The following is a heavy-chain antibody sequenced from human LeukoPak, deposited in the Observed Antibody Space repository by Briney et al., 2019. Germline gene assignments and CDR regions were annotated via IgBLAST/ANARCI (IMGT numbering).Heavy chain of an antibody. CDR1: GGSVSSGSYY. Sequence: SETPSLTCTVSGGSVSSGSYYWSWIRQPPGKGLEWIGYIYYSGTTNYNPSLNSRVTISVDTSKNQFSLKLSSVTAADTAVYYCASFRFFDSSGYRNWGQAILVTVSS. V-gene: IGHV4-61*01. CDR3: ASFRFFDSSGYRN. CDR2: IYYSGTT. D-gene: IGHD3-22*01. J-gene: IGHJ4*02.